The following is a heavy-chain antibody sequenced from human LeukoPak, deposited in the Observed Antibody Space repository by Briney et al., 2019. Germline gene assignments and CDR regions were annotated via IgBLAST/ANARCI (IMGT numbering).Heavy chain of an antibody. Sequence: GGSLRLSCAASGFSFSSYAMHWVRQAPGKGLEWVAVMSSDGTNTYYAASVKGRFTISRDISKNTLYLQMNSLRAEDTAVYYCAKEVSVVRGVNWGQGTLVTVSS. V-gene: IGHV3-30-3*01. CDR1: GFSFSSYA. CDR3: AKEVSVVRGVN. D-gene: IGHD3-10*01. CDR2: MSSDGTNT. J-gene: IGHJ4*02.